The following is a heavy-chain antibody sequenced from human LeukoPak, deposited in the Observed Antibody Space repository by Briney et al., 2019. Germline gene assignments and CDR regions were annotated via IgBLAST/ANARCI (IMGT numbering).Heavy chain of an antibody. Sequence: SVKVSCKASGGTFSSYAISWVRQAPGQGLEWMGRIIPILGIANYAQKFQGRVTITADKSTSTAYMELSSLRSEDTAVYYCARDTYYYDSSDYGMDVWGQGTTVTVSS. CDR2: IIPILGIA. D-gene: IGHD3-22*01. CDR3: ARDTYYYDSSDYGMDV. J-gene: IGHJ6*02. CDR1: GGTFSSYA. V-gene: IGHV1-69*04.